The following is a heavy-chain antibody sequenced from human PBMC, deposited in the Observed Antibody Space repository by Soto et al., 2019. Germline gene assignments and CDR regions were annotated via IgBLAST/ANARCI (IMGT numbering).Heavy chain of an antibody. CDR1: GGTFSSYA. J-gene: IGHJ4*02. CDR2: IIPIFGTA. V-gene: IGHV1-69*13. Sequence: SEKVSCKASGGTFSSYAISWVRQAPGQGLEWMGGIIPIFGTANYAQKFQGRVTITADESTSTAYMELSSLRSEDTAVYYCARTPPWITMVRGVRYFDYWGQGTLVTVSS. D-gene: IGHD3-10*01. CDR3: ARTPPWITMVRGVRYFDY.